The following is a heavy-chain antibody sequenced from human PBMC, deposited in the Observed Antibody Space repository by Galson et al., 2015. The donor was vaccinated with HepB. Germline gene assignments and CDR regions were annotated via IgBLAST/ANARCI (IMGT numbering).Heavy chain of an antibody. Sequence: SLRLSCAASGFTFSSYSMNWVRQAPGKGLEWVSYISSSSSTIYYADSVKGRFTISRDNAKNSLYLQMNSLRDEDTAVYYCAREACSSTSCYFWGDMDVWGKGTTVTVSS. CDR3: AREACSSTSCYFWGDMDV. CDR2: ISSSSSTI. D-gene: IGHD2-2*01. V-gene: IGHV3-48*02. J-gene: IGHJ6*03. CDR1: GFTFSSYS.